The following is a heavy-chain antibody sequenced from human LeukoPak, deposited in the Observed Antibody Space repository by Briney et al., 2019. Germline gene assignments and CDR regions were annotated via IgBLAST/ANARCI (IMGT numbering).Heavy chain of an antibody. CDR2: INHSGVT. CDR3: ARSTYYDFWSGYFLGDYYYYYMDV. CDR1: GASFRGYY. V-gene: IGHV4-34*01. Sequence: SETLSLTCAVYGASFRGYYWSWIRQPPGKGLEWIGEINHSGVTNYNPSLKSRVTISVDTSKNQFSLKLSSVTAADTAVYYCARSTYYDFWSGYFLGDYYYYYMDVWGKGTTVTVSS. D-gene: IGHD3-3*01. J-gene: IGHJ6*03.